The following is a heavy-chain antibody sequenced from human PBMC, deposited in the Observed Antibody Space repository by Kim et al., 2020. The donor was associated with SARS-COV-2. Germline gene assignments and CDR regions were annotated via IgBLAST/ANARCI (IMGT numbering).Heavy chain of an antibody. J-gene: IGHJ5*02. Sequence: GGSLRLSCAASGFTFSASWMHWVRQTPGKGLVWVARIYGDGSLVSYADSVKGRFTISRDNARNTVYLQMNRLRVEDTAVYYCARGTGDGSWGQGTLVTVSS. CDR1: GFTFSASW. V-gene: IGHV3-74*01. CDR2: IYGDGSLV. D-gene: IGHD2-21*01. CDR3: ARGTGDGS.